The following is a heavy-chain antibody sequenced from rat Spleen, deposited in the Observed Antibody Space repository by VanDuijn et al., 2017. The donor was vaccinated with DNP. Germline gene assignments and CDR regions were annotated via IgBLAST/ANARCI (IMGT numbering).Heavy chain of an antibody. V-gene: IGHV5-27*01. J-gene: IGHJ2*01. CDR3: TSNPHIRTAAPFDY. D-gene: IGHD3-8*01. CDR2: ITTSGGGT. Sequence: EVQLVESGGGPVQPGRSLKLSCVASGFIFSNYDMAWVRQAPTKGLEWVASITTSGGGTYYRDSVKGRFTVSRDNAKSTLYLPVNSLRSEDTATYYCTSNPHIRTAAPFDYWGQGVMVTVSS. CDR1: GFIFSNYD.